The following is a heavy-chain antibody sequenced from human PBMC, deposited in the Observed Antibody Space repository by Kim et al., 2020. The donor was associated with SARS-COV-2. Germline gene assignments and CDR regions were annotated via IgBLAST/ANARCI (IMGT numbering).Heavy chain of an antibody. CDR2: INAGNGNT. D-gene: IGHD6-19*01. V-gene: IGHV1-3*01. J-gene: IGHJ5*02. CDR3: ARDLAVRYSSGWWSPPPRTFDP. Sequence: ASVKVSCKASGYTFTSYAMHWVRQAPGQRLEWMGWINAGNGNTKYSQKFQGRVTITRDTSASTAYMELSSLRSEDTAVYYCARDLAVRYSSGWWSPPPRTFDPWGQGTLVTVSS. CDR1: GYTFTSYA.